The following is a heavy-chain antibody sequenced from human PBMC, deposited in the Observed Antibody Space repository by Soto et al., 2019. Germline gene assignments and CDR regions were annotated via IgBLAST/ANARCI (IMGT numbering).Heavy chain of an antibody. V-gene: IGHV1-46*03. D-gene: IGHD2-15*01. J-gene: IGHJ6*02. Sequence: QVQLVQSGAEVKKPGASVKVSCKASGYTFTSYYMHWVRQAPGQGLEWMGIINPSGGSTSYAQKFQSRVTMNRDTSTSTVYVELSSLRSEDTAVYYCARGPPGYCSGGSCYGANYYYGMDVWGQGTTVTVSS. CDR3: ARGPPGYCSGGSCYGANYYYGMDV. CDR1: GYTFTSYY. CDR2: INPSGGST.